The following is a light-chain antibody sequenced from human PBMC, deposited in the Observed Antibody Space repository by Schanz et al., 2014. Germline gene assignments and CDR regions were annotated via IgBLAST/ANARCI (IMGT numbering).Light chain of an antibody. J-gene: IGLJ3*02. CDR1: SSDIGGYNY. CDR3: SSYTSSRTLA. Sequence: QSVLTQPASVSGSPGQSITISCTGTSSDIGGYNYVSWYQQHPGKAPKLMIYDVGNRPSGVSNRFSASKSANTASLTISGLQAEDEADYYCSSYTSSRTLAFGGGTKLTVL. CDR2: DVG. V-gene: IGLV2-14*01.